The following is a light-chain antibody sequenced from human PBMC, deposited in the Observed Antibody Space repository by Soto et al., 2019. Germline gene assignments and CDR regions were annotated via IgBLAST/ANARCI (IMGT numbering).Light chain of an antibody. J-gene: IGKJ1*01. CDR1: QGISNY. Sequence: DIQMTQSPSSLSASIGDRVTITCQASQGISNYLNWFQQRPGKAPKLLIYDVSNLETGVPSRFSGSGSGTGFTLTITSLQPEDIATYYCQQYDNVPTFGQGTKVEIK. V-gene: IGKV1-33*01. CDR3: QQYDNVPT. CDR2: DVS.